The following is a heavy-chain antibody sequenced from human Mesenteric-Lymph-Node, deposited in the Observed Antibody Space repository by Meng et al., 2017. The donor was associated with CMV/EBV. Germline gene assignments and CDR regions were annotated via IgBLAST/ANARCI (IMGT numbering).Heavy chain of an antibody. Sequence: GESLKISCAASGFTFNTYDMNWVRQAPGKGLEWVSSISSSNTYIYYADSVKGRFTISRDNAKNSLYLQMNSLRAEDTGVYYCTATVVPAAMGFDYWGQGTLVTVSS. D-gene: IGHD2-2*01. J-gene: IGHJ4*02. CDR3: TATVVPAAMGFDY. CDR2: ISSSNTYI. CDR1: GFTFNTYD. V-gene: IGHV3-21*01.